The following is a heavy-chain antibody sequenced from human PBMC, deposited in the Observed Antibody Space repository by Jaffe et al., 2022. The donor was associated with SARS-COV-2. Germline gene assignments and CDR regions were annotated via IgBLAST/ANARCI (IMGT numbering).Heavy chain of an antibody. CDR3: ATVGATHPYAFDY. V-gene: IGHV3-53*01. CDR1: GFTVSGNY. CDR2: IYSGGDT. Sequence: EVQLVESGGGLIQPGGSLRLSCAASGFTVSGNYMSWVRQAPGKGLEWVSVIYSGGDTYYGDSVKGRFIISRDNSKNTLSLQMNSLRVEDTAMYYCATVGATHPYAFDYWGQGTLVTVSS. D-gene: IGHD1-26*01. J-gene: IGHJ4*02.